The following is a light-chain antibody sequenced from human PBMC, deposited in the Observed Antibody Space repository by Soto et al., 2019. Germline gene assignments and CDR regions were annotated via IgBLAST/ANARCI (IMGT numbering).Light chain of an antibody. J-gene: IGLJ2*01. CDR1: SSNIGAGHD. CDR3: QSYDSSLSGVV. CDR2: GNS. Sequence: QSVLTQPPSVSGAPGQRVTISCTGSSSNIGAGHDVHWYQQLPGTAPKLLISGNSNRPSGVPDRFSGSKSGTSASLAITGLQDEDEADYYCQSYDSSLSGVVFGGGIKLTVL. V-gene: IGLV1-40*01.